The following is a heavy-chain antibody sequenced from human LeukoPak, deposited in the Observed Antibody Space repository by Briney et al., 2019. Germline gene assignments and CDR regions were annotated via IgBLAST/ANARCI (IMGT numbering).Heavy chain of an antibody. V-gene: IGHV3-48*04. Sequence: GGSLRLSCAASGFTFSSYALNWVRQAPGKGLEWVSYISSSSSTIYYADSVKGRFTISRDNAKNSLYLQMNSLRAEDTAVYYCAREAAMVYDYWGQGTLVTVSS. CDR2: ISSSSSTI. CDR3: AREAAMVYDY. D-gene: IGHD5-18*01. CDR1: GFTFSSYA. J-gene: IGHJ4*02.